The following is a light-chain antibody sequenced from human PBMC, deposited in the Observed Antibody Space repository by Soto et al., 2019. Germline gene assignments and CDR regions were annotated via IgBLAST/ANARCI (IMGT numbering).Light chain of an antibody. Sequence: EIVLTQSPASLSLSPGEGATLSCRASESISSQLVWYQQKPGQAPRLLIYGASTRATGVPARFSGSRSGPEFTLTINSLQSEDFAIYYCQPYNNWPLTFGGGTRWIS. J-gene: IGKJ4*01. CDR1: ESISSQ. CDR3: QPYNNWPLT. V-gene: IGKV3-15*01. CDR2: GAS.